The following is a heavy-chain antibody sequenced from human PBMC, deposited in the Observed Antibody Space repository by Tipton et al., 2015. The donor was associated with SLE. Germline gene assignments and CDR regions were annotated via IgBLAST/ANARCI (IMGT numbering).Heavy chain of an antibody. D-gene: IGHD4-23*01. CDR3: ARDGGGGGKPSGAFDI. CDR1: GGSISSGGYY. J-gene: IGHJ3*02. V-gene: IGHV4-31*03. CDR2: IYYSGRT. Sequence: TLSLTCTVSGGSISSGGYYWSWIRQHPGKGLEWIGYIYYSGRTYYNPSLKSRVTISVDTSKNQFSLKLSSVTAADTAVDYCARDGGGGGKPSGAFDIWGQGTMVTVSS.